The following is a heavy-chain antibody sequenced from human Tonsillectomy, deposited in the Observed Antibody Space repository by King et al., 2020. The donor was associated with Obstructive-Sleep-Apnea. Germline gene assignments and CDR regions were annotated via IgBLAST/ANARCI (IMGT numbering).Heavy chain of an antibody. CDR2: IHYSGST. V-gene: IGHV4-39*07. CDR1: GGSISSSSYY. Sequence: QLQESGPGLVKPSETLFLTCTVSGGSISSSSYYWGWIRQPPGKGLEWIGSIHYSGSTYYNPSLKSRVTISVDTSKNQFSLKVNSVTAADTAMYYCARVSNWGDAFDIWGQGTMVTVSS. CDR3: ARVSNWGDAFDI. J-gene: IGHJ3*02. D-gene: IGHD7-27*01.